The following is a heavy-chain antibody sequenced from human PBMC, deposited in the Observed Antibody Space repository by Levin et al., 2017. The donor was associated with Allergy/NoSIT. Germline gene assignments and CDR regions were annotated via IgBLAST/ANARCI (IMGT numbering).Heavy chain of an antibody. Sequence: VASVKVSCKASGYTFTGYYMHWVRQAPGQGLEWMGWINPNSGGTNYAQKFQGRVTMTRDTSISTAYMELSRLRSDDTAVYYCAAAMRYSSSWYFACDYWGQGTLVTVSS. V-gene: IGHV1-2*02. D-gene: IGHD6-13*01. J-gene: IGHJ4*02. CDR3: AAAMRYSSSWYFACDY. CDR2: INPNSGGT. CDR1: GYTFTGYY.